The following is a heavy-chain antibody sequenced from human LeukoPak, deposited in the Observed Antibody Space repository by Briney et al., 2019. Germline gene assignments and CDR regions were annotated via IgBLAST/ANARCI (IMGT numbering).Heavy chain of an antibody. V-gene: IGHV3-7*04. D-gene: IGHD3-10*01. CDR3: ARYYGSGKYDS. CDR2: VKQDESEK. J-gene: IGHJ4*02. CDR1: DFTFSNYW. Sequence: PGGSLRLSCAASDFTFSNYWMTWVRQAPGKGLEWVANVKQDESEKYYVDSAKGRFTISRDNAKNSLYLQMNSLRAEDTAVYYCARYYGSGKYDSWGQGTLVTVSS.